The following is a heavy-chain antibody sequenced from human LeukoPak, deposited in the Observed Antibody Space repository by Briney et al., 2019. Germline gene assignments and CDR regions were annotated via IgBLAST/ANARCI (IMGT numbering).Heavy chain of an antibody. CDR2: ISSSGRTI. D-gene: IGHD5-24*01. J-gene: IGHJ4*02. Sequence: GGSLTLSCAASGFIPSDYYMSWIRQAPGKGRGWVSYISSSGRTIDYADSVKGRFTISRDNAKNSLYLQMSSLRAEDTAVYYCARVGEKAFHLWPEIDYWGQGTLVTVS. CDR1: GFIPSDYY. CDR3: ARVGEKAFHLWPEIDY. V-gene: IGHV3-11*04.